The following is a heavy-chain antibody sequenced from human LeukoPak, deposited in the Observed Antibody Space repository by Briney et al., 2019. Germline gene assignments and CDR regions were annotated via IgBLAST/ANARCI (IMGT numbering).Heavy chain of an antibody. Sequence: SETLSLTCTVSGGSISSYYWSWIRQPPGKGLEWIGYIYYSGSTNYNPSLKSRVTLSVDTSKNQISLKLSSVTAADTAVYYCARLYASSASSTTVLDYWGQGTLVTVSS. D-gene: IGHD3-22*01. J-gene: IGHJ4*02. CDR3: ARLYASSASSTTVLDY. V-gene: IGHV4-59*01. CDR2: IYYSGST. CDR1: GGSISSYY.